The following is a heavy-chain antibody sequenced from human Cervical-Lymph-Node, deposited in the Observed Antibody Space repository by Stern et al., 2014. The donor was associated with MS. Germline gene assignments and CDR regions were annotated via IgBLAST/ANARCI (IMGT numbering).Heavy chain of an antibody. CDR1: GFSFSNYW. CDR2: INSDATTT. D-gene: IGHD5-18*01. Sequence: VHLVESGGGFVQPGGSLSLSCVASGFSFSNYWMHWVRQPPGQGLLWVSRINSDATTTTYADSVKGRFTISRDDAKNTVYLQMNSLRAEDTAVYYCARSPWSGYIQDVWGQGTTVTVSS. CDR3: ARSPWSGYIQDV. V-gene: IGHV3-74*02. J-gene: IGHJ6*02.